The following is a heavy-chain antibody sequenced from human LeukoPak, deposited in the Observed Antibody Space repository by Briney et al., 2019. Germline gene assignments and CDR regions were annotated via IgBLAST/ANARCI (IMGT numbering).Heavy chain of an antibody. CDR2: TSGGGGSI. D-gene: IGHD1-26*01. V-gene: IGHV3-23*01. CDR3: AKERLTTTCFDY. CDR1: GFTFGMSS. Sequence: GSLRLSCTASGFTFGMSSMTWVRQAPGRGLEWVSITSGGGGSIYYADSVKGRFTISRDNSKNTLYLQMNSLRAEDTAIYYCAKERLTTTCFDYWGQGTLVTVSS. J-gene: IGHJ4*02.